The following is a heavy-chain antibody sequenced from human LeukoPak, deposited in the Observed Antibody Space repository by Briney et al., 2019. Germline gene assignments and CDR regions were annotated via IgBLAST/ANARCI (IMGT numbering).Heavy chain of an antibody. J-gene: IGHJ4*02. D-gene: IGHD6-19*01. CDR2: IGISSNKI. CDR1: GFTLRSYT. Sequence: GGSLILSCAASGFTLRSYTMNWVRQAPGKGLEWVSSIGISSNKIYYADSVKGRFIISRDNAKNSVYLQMNSLRAEDTAVYYCARVLGQWLVLFSLGYWGQGTLVTVSS. V-gene: IGHV3-21*04. CDR3: ARVLGQWLVLFSLGY.